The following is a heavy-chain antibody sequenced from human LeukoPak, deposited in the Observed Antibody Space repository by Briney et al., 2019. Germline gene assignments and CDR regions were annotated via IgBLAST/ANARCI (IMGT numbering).Heavy chain of an antibody. D-gene: IGHD4-23*01. CDR3: ARHPGKVTNDWYFDL. V-gene: IGHV1-2*02. J-gene: IGHJ2*01. CDR2: INPNSGGT. Sequence: ASVKVSCKASGYTFTGYYMHWVRQAPGQGLEWMGWINPNSGGTNYAQKFQGRATMTRDTSITTAYMELSRLSSDGTAVYYCARHPGKVTNDWYFDLWGRGTLVTVSS. CDR1: GYTFTGYY.